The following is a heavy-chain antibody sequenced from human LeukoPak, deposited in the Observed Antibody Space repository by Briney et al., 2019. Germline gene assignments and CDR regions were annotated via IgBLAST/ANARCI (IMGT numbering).Heavy chain of an antibody. CDR2: INHSGST. Sequence: PSETLSLTCAVYGGSFSGYYWSWIRQPPGKGLEWIGEINHSGSTNYNPSLKSRVTISVDTSKNQFSLKLSSVTAADTAVYYCYYYDFWNYAFDIWGQGTMVTVSS. CDR1: GGSFSGYY. CDR3: YYYDFWNYAFDI. V-gene: IGHV4-34*01. D-gene: IGHD3-3*01. J-gene: IGHJ3*02.